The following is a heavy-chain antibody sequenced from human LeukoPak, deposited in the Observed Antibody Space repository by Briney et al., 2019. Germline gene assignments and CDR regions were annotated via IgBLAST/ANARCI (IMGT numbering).Heavy chain of an antibody. D-gene: IGHD4-17*01. CDR3: ARIYGDYDAFDI. CDR1: GFTFSSYA. J-gene: IGHJ3*02. CDR2: ISSNGGST. Sequence: GGSLRLSCAASGFTFSSYAMHWVRQAPGKGLEYVSAISSNGGSTYYANSVKGRFTISRDNSKNTLYLQMNSLRAEDTAVYYCARIYGDYDAFDIWGQGTMVTVSS. V-gene: IGHV3-64*01.